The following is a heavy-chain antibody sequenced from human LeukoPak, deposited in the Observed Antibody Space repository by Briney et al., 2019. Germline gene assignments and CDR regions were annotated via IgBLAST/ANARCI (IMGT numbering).Heavy chain of an antibody. CDR1: GGSISDYY. D-gene: IGHD1-1*01. CDR3: ARAKAGTSH. V-gene: IGHV4-4*09. J-gene: IGHJ4*02. CDR2: IYNSGST. Sequence: PSQTLSLTCTVSGGSISDYYCACIRQPPGNGLEWIGHIYNSGSTNYNPSLMSRVTISADTSKNQFSLKLSFVTAADTAMYYCARAKAGTSHWGQGTLVTVSS.